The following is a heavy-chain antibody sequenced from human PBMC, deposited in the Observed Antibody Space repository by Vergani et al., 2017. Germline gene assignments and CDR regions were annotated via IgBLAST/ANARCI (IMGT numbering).Heavy chain of an antibody. V-gene: IGHV3-23*01. CDR1: GFTFSSYA. D-gene: IGHD2-2*01. CDR3: ARDGGPSTSRTPRAKYGMDV. Sequence: EVQLLESGGGLVQPGGSLRLSCAASGFTFSSYAMSWVRQAPGKGLEWVSAISGSGGSTYYADSVKGRFTISRDNSKNTLYLQMNSLRAEDTAVYYCARDGGPSTSRTPRAKYGMDVWGQGTTVTVSS. CDR2: ISGSGGST. J-gene: IGHJ6*02.